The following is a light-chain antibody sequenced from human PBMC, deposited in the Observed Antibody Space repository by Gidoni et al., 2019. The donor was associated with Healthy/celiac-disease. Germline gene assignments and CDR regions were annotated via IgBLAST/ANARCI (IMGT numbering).Light chain of an antibody. J-gene: IGKJ3*01. CDR3: QQYDNLRLFT. V-gene: IGKV1-33*01. CDR2: DAS. CDR1: QDISNY. Sequence: DIQMTQSPSSLSASVGDRVTITCQASQDISNYLNWYQQKPGKAPKLLIYDASNLETGVPSRFSGSGSGTAFTFTISSLQPEDIATYYCQQYDNLRLFTFGPGTKVDIK.